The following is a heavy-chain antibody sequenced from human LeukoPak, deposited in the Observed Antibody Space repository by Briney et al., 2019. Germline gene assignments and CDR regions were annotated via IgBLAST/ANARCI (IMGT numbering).Heavy chain of an antibody. D-gene: IGHD3-22*01. J-gene: IGHJ4*02. Sequence: ASVKVSCKASGYTFTGYYIHWVRQAPGQGLEWMGWINPNSGGTNYAQKFQGRVTITADKSTSTAYMELSSLRSEDTAVYYCARGLYYYDSSGYEVNQGYDYWGQGTLVTVSS. CDR1: GYTFTGYY. V-gene: IGHV1-2*02. CDR2: INPNSGGT. CDR3: ARGLYYYDSSGYEVNQGYDY.